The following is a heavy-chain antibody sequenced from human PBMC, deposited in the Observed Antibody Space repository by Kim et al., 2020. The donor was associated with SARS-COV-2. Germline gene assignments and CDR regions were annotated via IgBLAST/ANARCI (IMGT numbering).Heavy chain of an antibody. D-gene: IGHD3-22*01. Sequence: ASVKVSCKASGYTFTSYGISWVRQAPGQGLEWMGWISAYNGNTNYAQKLQGRATMTTDTSTSTAYMELRSLRSDDTAVYYCARDIRWRYYDSSGPPDYWGQGTLVTVSA. CDR1: GYTFTSYG. V-gene: IGHV1-18*01. CDR3: ARDIRWRYYDSSGPPDY. CDR2: ISAYNGNT. J-gene: IGHJ4*02.